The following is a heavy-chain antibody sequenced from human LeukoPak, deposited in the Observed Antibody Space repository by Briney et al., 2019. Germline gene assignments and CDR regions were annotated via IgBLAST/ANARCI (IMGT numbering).Heavy chain of an antibody. V-gene: IGHV6-1*01. CDR2: TFYRSKWSN. Sequence: SQTLSLTCAISGDSVSSNRAASNWIRQSPSRGLEWLGRTFYRSKWSNDYALSVKGRITINPDTSKNQFSLQLNSVTPEDTAVYYCARGYYGMDVWGQGTTVTVSS. J-gene: IGHJ6*02. CDR1: GDSVSSNRAA. CDR3: ARGYYGMDV.